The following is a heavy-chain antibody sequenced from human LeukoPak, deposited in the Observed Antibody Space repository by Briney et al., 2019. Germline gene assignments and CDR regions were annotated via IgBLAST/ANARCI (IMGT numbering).Heavy chain of an antibody. CDR1: GFTFSTYS. V-gene: IGHV3-48*01. CDR3: ARGVSGEP. CDR2: SSDTSSTI. D-gene: IGHD1-14*01. J-gene: IGHJ5*02. Sequence: GGSLRLSCAASGFTFSTYSMNWVRQAPGKGLEWLSYSSDTSSTIYYADSVKGRFTISRDNAKNSLYLQMNSLRAEDTAVYYCARGVSGEPWGQGTLVTVSS.